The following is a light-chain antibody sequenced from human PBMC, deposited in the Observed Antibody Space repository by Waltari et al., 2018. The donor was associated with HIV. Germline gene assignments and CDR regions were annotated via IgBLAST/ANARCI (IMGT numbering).Light chain of an antibody. CDR3: QHYHNWPPYT. V-gene: IGKV3-15*01. J-gene: IGKJ2*01. Sequence: EIVMTQSPATLSVSPGERATLSCRASQNINSNVAWYQQKPGQAPRLLIYGASTRATGIPARFSGSGSGTEFTLTISSLQSEDFAVFYCQHYHNWPPYTFGQGTKLEIK. CDR1: QNINSN. CDR2: GAS.